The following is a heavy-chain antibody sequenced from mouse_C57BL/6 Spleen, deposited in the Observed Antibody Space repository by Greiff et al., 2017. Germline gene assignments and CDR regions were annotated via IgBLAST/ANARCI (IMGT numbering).Heavy chain of an antibody. D-gene: IGHD2-4*01. CDR1: GYTFTSYW. J-gene: IGHJ4*01. CDR2: IDPNSGGT. CDR3: ARHYDYDEDFYYYAMDY. V-gene: IGHV1-72*01. Sequence: VQLQQPGAELVKPGASVKLSCKASGYTFTSYWMHWVKRRPGRGLEWIGRIDPNSGGTKYNEKFKSKATLTVDKPSSTAYMQLSSLTSEDSAVYYCARHYDYDEDFYYYAMDYWGQGTSVTVSS.